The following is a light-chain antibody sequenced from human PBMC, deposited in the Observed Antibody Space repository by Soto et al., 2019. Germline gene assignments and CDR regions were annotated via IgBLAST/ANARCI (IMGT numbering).Light chain of an antibody. CDR1: QSVNSN. Sequence: DIVMTQSPATLSVSPGERHTLSCRASQSVNSNLAWYQQKPGQAPRLLIYDASTRATGIPARFSGSGSGTEFTLTISSLQSEDFAVYYCQQYYNWLTFGGGTKVDNK. J-gene: IGKJ4*01. CDR2: DAS. V-gene: IGKV3-15*01. CDR3: QQYYNWLT.